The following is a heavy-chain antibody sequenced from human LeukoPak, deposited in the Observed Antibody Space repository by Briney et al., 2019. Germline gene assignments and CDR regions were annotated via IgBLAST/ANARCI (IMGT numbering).Heavy chain of an antibody. D-gene: IGHD6-19*01. CDR2: IYHSGST. J-gene: IGHJ4*02. CDR1: GYSISSGYY. CDR3: ARIAKDSSGWSHFDY. Sequence: PSEALSLTCTVSGYSISSGYYWGWIRQPPGKGLEWIGSIYHSGSTYYNPSLKSRVTISVDTSKNQFSLKLTSVTAADTAVYYCARIAKDSSGWSHFDYWGQGILATVSS. V-gene: IGHV4-38-2*02.